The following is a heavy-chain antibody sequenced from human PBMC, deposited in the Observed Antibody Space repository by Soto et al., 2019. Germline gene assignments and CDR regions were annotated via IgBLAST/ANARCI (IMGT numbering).Heavy chain of an antibody. J-gene: IGHJ4*02. CDR2: IPYDGSNR. CDR3: AKARSGHYYYSSGYYCDR. V-gene: IGHV3-30*18. Sequence: QVQLVESGGGVVQPGRSLTLSCAASGFTFSSYGMHWVRQAPGKGLEWVAVIPYDGSNRYYADSVKGRFTISRDNSKNTVFLQMNRLRAEDTVVYYCAKARSGHYYYSSGYYCDRWGQGTLVTFSS. D-gene: IGHD3-22*01. CDR1: GFTFSSYG.